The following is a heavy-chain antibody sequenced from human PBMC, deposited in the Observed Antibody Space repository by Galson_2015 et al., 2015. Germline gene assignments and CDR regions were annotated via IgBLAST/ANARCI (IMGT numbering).Heavy chain of an antibody. Sequence: SLRLSCAASGFTFSSYWMHWVRQAPGKGLVWVSRINSDGSSTSYADSVKGRFTISRDNAKNTLYLQMNSLRAEDTAVYYCARVNYYDSSGPYYWGQGTLVTVSS. J-gene: IGHJ4*02. CDR1: GFTFSSYW. CDR3: ARVNYYDSSGPYY. V-gene: IGHV3-74*01. D-gene: IGHD3-22*01. CDR2: INSDGSST.